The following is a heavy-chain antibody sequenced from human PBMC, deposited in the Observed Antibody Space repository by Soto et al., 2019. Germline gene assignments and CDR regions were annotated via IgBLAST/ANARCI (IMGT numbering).Heavy chain of an antibody. CDR1: GFTFSSYG. Sequence: QVQLVESGGGVVQPGRSLRLSCAASGFTFSSYGMHWVRQAPGKGLEWVAVIWYDGSNKYYADSVKGRFTISRDNSKNVVSLQLKILRAEDTAVYYFARDRYPGIAAGGLAYWGQGTLVTV. CDR3: ARDRYPGIAAGGLAY. V-gene: IGHV3-33*01. CDR2: IWYDGSNK. J-gene: IGHJ4*02. D-gene: IGHD6-13*01.